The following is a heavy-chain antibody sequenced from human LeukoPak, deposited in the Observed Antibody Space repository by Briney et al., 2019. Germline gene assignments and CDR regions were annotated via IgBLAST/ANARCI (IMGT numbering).Heavy chain of an antibody. CDR2: IYYSGST. CDR1: GGSISSYY. D-gene: IGHD6-6*01. Sequence: SETLSLTCTVSGGSISSYYWSWIRQPPGKGLEWIGYIYYSGSTNYNPSLESRVTISVDTSKNQFSLKLSSVTAADTAVYYCASLSPGSSSFDYWGQGTLVTVSS. CDR3: ASLSPGSSSFDY. V-gene: IGHV4-59*01. J-gene: IGHJ4*02.